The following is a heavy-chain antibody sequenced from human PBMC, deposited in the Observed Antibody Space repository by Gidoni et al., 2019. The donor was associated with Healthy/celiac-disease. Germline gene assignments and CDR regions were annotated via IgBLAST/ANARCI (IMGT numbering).Heavy chain of an antibody. Sequence: QVQLVQSGAEVKKPGSSVQVSCKASGGSFSSYAISWVRQAPGQGLEWMGGIIPICGIANYAQKFQGRVTITADKSTSTAYMELSSLRSEDTAVYYCARGYDSSGYYYTGVNWFDPWGQGTLVTVSS. CDR3: ARGYDSSGYYYTGVNWFDP. CDR2: IIPICGIA. D-gene: IGHD3-22*01. V-gene: IGHV1-69*17. CDR1: GGSFSSYA. J-gene: IGHJ5*02.